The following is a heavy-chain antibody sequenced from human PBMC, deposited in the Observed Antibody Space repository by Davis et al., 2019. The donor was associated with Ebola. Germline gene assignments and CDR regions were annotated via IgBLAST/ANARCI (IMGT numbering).Heavy chain of an antibody. V-gene: IGHV3-30*03. J-gene: IGHJ5*02. CDR1: GFTFRNFG. D-gene: IGHD1-26*01. CDR2: LSFDGAYS. CDR3: ASGRNNWFDP. Sequence: GGSLRLSCAASGFTFRNFGMNWVRQAPGKGLEWVAFLSFDGAYSYYSDSVKGRFYISRDNSRNTLDLQMNSLRVEDTAVYYCASGRNNWFDPWGQGTLVTVSS.